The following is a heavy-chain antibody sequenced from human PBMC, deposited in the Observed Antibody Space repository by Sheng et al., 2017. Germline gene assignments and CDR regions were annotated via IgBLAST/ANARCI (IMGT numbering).Heavy chain of an antibody. CDR1: GFSLNTNGVG. V-gene: IGHV2-5*01. J-gene: IGHJ4*02. Sequence: QITLKESGPTLVKPTQTLTLTCMFSGFSLNTNGVGVGWIRQPPGKALEWLGVIYWNGETRFRPSLKNRLTLAKDTSKNQVVLTMTNMDPEDTATFYCVHARGGGGLEHWGQGTLVTGLL. CDR3: VHARGGGGLEH. D-gene: IGHD3-16*01. CDR2: IYWNGET.